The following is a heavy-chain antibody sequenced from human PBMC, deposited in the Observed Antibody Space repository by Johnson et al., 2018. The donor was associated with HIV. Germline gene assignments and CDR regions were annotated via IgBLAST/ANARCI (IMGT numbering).Heavy chain of an antibody. V-gene: IGHV3-30*02. J-gene: IGHJ3*02. CDR3: AKGGAAVAVAFEI. CDR2: IRYDGSNK. Sequence: VQLVESGGGVVQPGGSLRLSCAASGFTFSSYGMHWVRQAPGKGLELVAFIRYDGSNKYYADSVKGRFTISRYNSKNTLYLQMNSLRAEDTAVYYCAKGGAAVAVAFEIWGQGTMVTVSS. D-gene: IGHD6-19*01. CDR1: GFTFSSYG.